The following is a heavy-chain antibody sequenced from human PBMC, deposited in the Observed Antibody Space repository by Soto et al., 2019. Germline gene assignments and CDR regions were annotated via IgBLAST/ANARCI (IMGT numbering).Heavy chain of an antibody. Sequence: GGSLRLSCAASGFTFSSYAMHWVRQAPGKGLEWVAVISYDGSNKYYADSVKGRFTISRDNSKNTLYLQMNSLRAEDTAVYYCARDNGPIVGATIVYWGQGT. D-gene: IGHD1-26*01. V-gene: IGHV3-30-3*01. J-gene: IGHJ4*02. CDR1: GFTFSSYA. CDR2: ISYDGSNK. CDR3: ARDNGPIVGATIVY.